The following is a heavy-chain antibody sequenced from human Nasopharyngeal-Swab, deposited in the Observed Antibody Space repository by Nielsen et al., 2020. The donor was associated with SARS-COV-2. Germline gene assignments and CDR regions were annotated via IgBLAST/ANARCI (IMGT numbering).Heavy chain of an antibody. CDR2: IIPILDIT. CDR1: GDTFTTYA. Sequence: SVKVSCKASGDTFTTYAISWVRQAPGQGLEWMGGIIPILDITNYAQKFQGRVTITADKSTSTAYMELSSLRSEDTAVYYCARADGDAGYGMDVWGQGTTVTVSS. CDR3: ARADGDAGYGMDV. J-gene: IGHJ6*02. V-gene: IGHV1-69*10. D-gene: IGHD4-17*01.